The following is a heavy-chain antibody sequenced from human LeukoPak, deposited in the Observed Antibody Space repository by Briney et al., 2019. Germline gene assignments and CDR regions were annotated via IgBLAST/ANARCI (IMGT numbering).Heavy chain of an antibody. J-gene: IGHJ4*02. CDR3: AKDFAVTGYDILTGYYKGEGYFDY. D-gene: IGHD3-9*01. CDR1: GFTFSSYA. CDR2: ISGSGGST. V-gene: IGHV3-23*01. Sequence: GGSLRLSCAASGFTFSSYAMSWVRQAPGKGLEWVSAISGSGGSTYYADSVKGRFTISRDNSKNTLYLQMNSLRAEDTAVYYCAKDFAVTGYDILTGYYKGEGYFDYWGQGTLVTVSS.